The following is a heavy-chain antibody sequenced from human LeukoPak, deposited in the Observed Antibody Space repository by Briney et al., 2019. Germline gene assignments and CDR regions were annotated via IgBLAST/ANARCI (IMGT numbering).Heavy chain of an antibody. CDR1: GYTFTSYD. CDR3: ARDGDYYGSGTTPAAFDY. V-gene: IGHV1-18*01. D-gene: IGHD3-10*01. CDR2: ISAYNGNT. J-gene: IGHJ4*02. Sequence: ASVKVSCKASGYTFTSYDINWVRQATGQGLEWRGWISAYNGNTNYAQKLQGRVTMTTDTSTSTAYMELRSLRSDDTAVYYGARDGDYYGSGTTPAAFDYWGQGTLVTVSS.